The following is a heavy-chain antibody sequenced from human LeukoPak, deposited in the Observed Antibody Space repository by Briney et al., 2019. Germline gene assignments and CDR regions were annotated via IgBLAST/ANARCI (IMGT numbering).Heavy chain of an antibody. V-gene: IGHV3-23*01. CDR3: ASRVYGETYIAVFDY. J-gene: IGHJ4*02. D-gene: IGHD4-17*01. Sequence: GGSLRLSCVASGLTFSSHAMTWVRQTPGKGLEWVAGISGSGRSSYHADFVKGRFTISRDNSKNTLYLQMNNLRAEDTALYYCASRVYGETYIAVFDYWGQGTLVTVSS. CDR2: ISGSGRSS. CDR1: GLTFSSHA.